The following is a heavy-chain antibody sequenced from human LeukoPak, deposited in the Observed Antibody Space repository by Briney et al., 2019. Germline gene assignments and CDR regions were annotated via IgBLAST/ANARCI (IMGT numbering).Heavy chain of an antibody. V-gene: IGHV1-2*02. CDR2: INPNSGGT. Sequence: GASVKVSCKASGYTFTGYYMHWVRQAPGQGLEWMGWINPNSGGTNYAQKFQGRVTMTRDTSISTAYMELSRLRSDDTAVYYCAGEARSGWSYYFDYWGQGTLVTVSS. CDR1: GYTFTGYY. J-gene: IGHJ4*02. D-gene: IGHD6-19*01. CDR3: AGEARSGWSYYFDY.